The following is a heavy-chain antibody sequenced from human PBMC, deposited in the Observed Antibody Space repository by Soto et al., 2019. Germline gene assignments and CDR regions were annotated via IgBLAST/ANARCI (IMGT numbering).Heavy chain of an antibody. Sequence: SETLSLTCTVSGGSVRSGDCYWSWIRQPPGKGLEWIGNIYYSGTIDYSPPLKSRVTISVDASKNQFTLKLSSVTAADTAVYYCARHLAVSGTFNWFDPWGQGTLVTVS. CDR2: IYYSGTI. CDR1: GGSVRSGDCY. CDR3: ARHLAVSGTFNWFDP. J-gene: IGHJ5*02. D-gene: IGHD6-13*01. V-gene: IGHV4-61*08.